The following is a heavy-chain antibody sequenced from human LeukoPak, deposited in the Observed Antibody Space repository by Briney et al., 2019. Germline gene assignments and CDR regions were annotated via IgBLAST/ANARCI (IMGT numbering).Heavy chain of an antibody. CDR1: GFTFSSYS. CDR2: ISSSSSYI. V-gene: IGHV3-21*01. CDR3: ARDRIAGIDY. Sequence: HGGSLRLSCAASGFTFSSYSSSISSSSSYIYYADSVKGRFTISRDNAKNSLYLQMNSLRAEDTAVYYCARDRIAGIDYWGQGTLVTVSS. J-gene: IGHJ4*02. D-gene: IGHD1-14*01.